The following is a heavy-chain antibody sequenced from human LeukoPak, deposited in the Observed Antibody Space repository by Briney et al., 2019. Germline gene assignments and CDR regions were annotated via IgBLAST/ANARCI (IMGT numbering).Heavy chain of an antibody. D-gene: IGHD4-17*01. CDR1: GFTFSTYW. Sequence: GSLRLSCAASGFTFSTYWMHWVRQAPGKGLVWVSRFNSDGRSAYYADSVKGRFTISRDNAKNTLYLQMNSLRAEDTAVYYCTRGRYYLDSWGQGTLVTVSS. CDR2: FNSDGRSA. J-gene: IGHJ4*02. CDR3: TRGRYYLDS. V-gene: IGHV3-74*01.